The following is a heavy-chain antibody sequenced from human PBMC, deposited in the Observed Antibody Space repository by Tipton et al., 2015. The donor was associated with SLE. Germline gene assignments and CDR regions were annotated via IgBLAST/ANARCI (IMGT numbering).Heavy chain of an antibody. CDR3: ARTIAAAGNGFDY. CDR2: ISSSSSYI. J-gene: IGHJ4*02. D-gene: IGHD6-13*01. CDR1: GFTFSSYS. V-gene: IGHV3-21*01. Sequence: SLRLSCAASGFTFSSYSMNWVRQAPGKGLEWVSSISSSSSYIYYADSVKGRFTISRDNAKNSLYLQMNSLRAEDTAVYYCARTIAAAGNGFDYWGQGTLVTVSS.